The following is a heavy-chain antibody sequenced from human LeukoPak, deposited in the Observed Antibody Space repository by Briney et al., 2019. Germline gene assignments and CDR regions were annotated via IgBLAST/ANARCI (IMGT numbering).Heavy chain of an antibody. D-gene: IGHD4-17*01. Sequence: GGSLRLSCAASRFTFSTYGMSWVRQAPGKGLEWVSSISGSGGSTNYADSVKGRFTISRDNSKNTLYLQMNSLRDEDTAVYYCANEIRPNDYWGQGTLVTVSS. CDR1: RFTFSTYG. CDR2: ISGSGGST. CDR3: ANEIRPNDY. V-gene: IGHV3-23*01. J-gene: IGHJ4*02.